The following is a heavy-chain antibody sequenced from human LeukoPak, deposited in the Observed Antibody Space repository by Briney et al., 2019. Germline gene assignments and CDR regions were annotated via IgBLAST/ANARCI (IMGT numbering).Heavy chain of an antibody. Sequence: ASVKVSCKASGYTFTGYYMHWVRQAPGQGLEWVGWINPNNGGTSYAQKFQGRVTMTRDTSITTAYMELPTLTSDDTAVYYCARGSSSPVPNFDYWGQGTLVTVSS. V-gene: IGHV1-2*02. J-gene: IGHJ4*02. D-gene: IGHD6-13*01. CDR1: GYTFTGYY. CDR2: INPNNGGT. CDR3: ARGSSSPVPNFDY.